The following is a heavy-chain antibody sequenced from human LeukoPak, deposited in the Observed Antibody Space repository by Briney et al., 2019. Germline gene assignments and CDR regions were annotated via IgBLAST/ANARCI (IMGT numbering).Heavy chain of an antibody. CDR2: ISGSGGST. V-gene: IGHV3-23*01. Sequence: PGGSLRLSCAASGFTLSSNYVSWVRQAPGKGLEWVSAISGSGGSTYYADSVKGRFTISRDNSKNTLYLQMNSLRAEDTAVYYCAKDPSSGSYHYYYYYGMDVWGQGTTVTVSS. D-gene: IGHD3-10*01. CDR1: GFTLSSNY. CDR3: AKDPSSGSYHYYYYYGMDV. J-gene: IGHJ6*02.